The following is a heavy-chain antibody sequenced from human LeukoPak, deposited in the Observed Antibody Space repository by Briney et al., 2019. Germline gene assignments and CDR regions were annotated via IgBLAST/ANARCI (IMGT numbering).Heavy chain of an antibody. J-gene: IGHJ6*03. CDR2: IKQDGSEK. V-gene: IGHV3-7*01. CDR1: GFTFSNYG. CDR3: ARDYSSSSSDYYYYMDV. D-gene: IGHD6-6*01. Sequence: PGGSLRLSCAASGFTFSNYGMSWVRQAPGKGLEWVANIKQDGSEKYYVDSVKGRFTISRDNAKNSLYLQMNSLRAEDTAVYYCARDYSSSSSDYYYYMDVWGKGTTVTVSS.